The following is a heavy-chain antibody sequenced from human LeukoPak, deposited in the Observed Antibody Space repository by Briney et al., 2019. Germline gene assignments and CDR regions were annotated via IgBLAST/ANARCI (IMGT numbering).Heavy chain of an antibody. CDR1: GFTPEDYS. CDR3: AKDITGVGTASGGFDY. Sequence: PGRSLKLSCAASGFTPEDYSMNWVRQAPGKGLEWVPGISWNSGSIGYADSVKGRFTISRDNAKNSLYLQMNSLRAEDTAFYYCAKDITGVGTASGGFDYWGQGTLVTVSS. V-gene: IGHV3-9*02. D-gene: IGHD5-18*01. J-gene: IGHJ4*02. CDR2: ISWNSGSI.